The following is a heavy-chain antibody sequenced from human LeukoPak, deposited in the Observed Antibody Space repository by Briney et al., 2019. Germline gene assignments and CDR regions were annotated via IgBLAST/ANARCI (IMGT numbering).Heavy chain of an antibody. CDR2: ISYDGSNK. CDR1: GFTFSSYA. D-gene: IGHD6-6*01. V-gene: IGHV3-30-3*01. J-gene: IGHJ6*02. Sequence: GGSLRLSCAASGFTFSSYAMHWVRQAPGKGLEWVAVISYDGSNKYYADSVKGRFTISRGNSKNTLYLQMNSLRAEDTAVYYCAREDSSSSYYYYYYGMDVWGQGTTVTVSS. CDR3: AREDSSSSYYYYYYGMDV.